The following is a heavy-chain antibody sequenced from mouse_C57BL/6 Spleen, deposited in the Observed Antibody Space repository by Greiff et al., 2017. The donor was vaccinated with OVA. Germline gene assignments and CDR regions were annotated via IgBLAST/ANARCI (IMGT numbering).Heavy chain of an antibody. CDR1: GFSLTSYG. D-gene: IGHD1-1*01. CDR3: ARNYDGSRSYAMDY. Sequence: VQLQESGPGLVAPSQSLSITCTVSGFSLTSYGVHWVRQPPGKGLEWLVVIWSDGSTTYNSALKSSLSISKDNSKSHVFLKMNSLQTDDTAMDYCARNYDGSRSYAMDYWGQGTSVTGSS. J-gene: IGHJ4*01. V-gene: IGHV2-6*03. CDR2: IWSDGST.